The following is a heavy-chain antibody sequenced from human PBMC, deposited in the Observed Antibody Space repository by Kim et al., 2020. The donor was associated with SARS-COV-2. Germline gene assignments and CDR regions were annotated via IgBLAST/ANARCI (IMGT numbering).Heavy chain of an antibody. CDR1: GGSISSYY. D-gene: IGHD4-17*01. J-gene: IGHJ6*02. CDR2: IYYSGST. CDR3: ARDQAGYGHNPWFSYYYYGMDV. V-gene: IGHV4-59*01. Sequence: SETLSLTCTVSGGSISSYYWSWIRQPPGKGLEWIGYIYYSGSTNYNPSLKSRVTISVDTSKNQFSLKLSSVTAADTAVYYCARDQAGYGHNPWFSYYYYGMDVWGQGTTVTVSS.